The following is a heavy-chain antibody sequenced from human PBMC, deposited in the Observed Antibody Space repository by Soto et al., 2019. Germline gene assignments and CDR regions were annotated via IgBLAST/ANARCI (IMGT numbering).Heavy chain of an antibody. CDR2: ISGSGDST. CDR3: AKSTLVVLVIHEFDS. CDR1: GFTFRRNN. Sequence: GGSLRLSCAASGFTFRRNNMNWVRQAPGKGLEWVSGISGSGDSTKYADSVKGRFTISRDNSKNTLYLQMSSVRAEDTAVYFCAKSTLVVLVIHEFDSWGQGTLVTVSS. J-gene: IGHJ4*02. D-gene: IGHD3-22*01. V-gene: IGHV3-23*01.